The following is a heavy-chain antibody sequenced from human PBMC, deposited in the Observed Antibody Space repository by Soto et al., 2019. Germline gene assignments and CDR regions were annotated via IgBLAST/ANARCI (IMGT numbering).Heavy chain of an antibody. V-gene: IGHV3-74*01. Sequence: EVHLVESGGDLVQPGGSLRLSCAASGFTFSSYWMHWARQAPGKGLVWLSSMDAVGTVIPHAESVKGRFTVSRDNAKNTLYLQMNSLRAEDTAVYYCVREVCSGGLCKVFDYWGQGTPVTVSS. CDR1: GFTFSSYW. D-gene: IGHD2-15*01. J-gene: IGHJ4*02. CDR2: MDAVGTVI. CDR3: VREVCSGGLCKVFDY.